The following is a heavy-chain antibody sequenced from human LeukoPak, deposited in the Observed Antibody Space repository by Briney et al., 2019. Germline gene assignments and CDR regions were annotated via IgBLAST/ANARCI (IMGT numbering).Heavy chain of an antibody. CDR3: ARSAPGTPLGGYYYYMDV. CDR2: ISVYNGNT. CDR1: GYTFTSYG. V-gene: IGHV1-18*01. Sequence: ASVKVSCKAYGYTFTSYGIIWVRQAPGQGLEGMGWISVYNGNTNYAQKVQGRVTMTTDTSTSTAYMELRSLRSDDTAVYYCARSAPGTPLGGYYYYMDVWGKGTTVTVSS. J-gene: IGHJ6*03. D-gene: IGHD1/OR15-1a*01.